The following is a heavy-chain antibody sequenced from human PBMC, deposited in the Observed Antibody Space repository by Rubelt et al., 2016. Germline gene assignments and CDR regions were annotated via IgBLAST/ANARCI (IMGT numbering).Heavy chain of an antibody. CDR3: ARDGNTYYDFWSGRNWFDP. CDR1: GYSISSGYY. V-gene: IGHV4-38-2*02. J-gene: IGHJ5*02. Sequence: QLQLQESGPGLVKPSETLSLTCTVSGYSISSGYYWGWIRQPPGKGLEWIGSIYHSGSTYYNPSLKSRFTISVDTSKNQFSLKLSSVTAADTAVYYCARDGNTYYDFWSGRNWFDPWGQGTLVTVSS. D-gene: IGHD3-3*01. CDR2: IYHSGST.